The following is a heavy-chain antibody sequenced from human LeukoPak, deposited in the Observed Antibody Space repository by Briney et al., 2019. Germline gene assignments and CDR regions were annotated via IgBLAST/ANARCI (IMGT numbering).Heavy chain of an antibody. J-gene: IGHJ4*02. CDR2: ISYDGSNK. V-gene: IGHV3-30-3*01. CDR3: ARGEYYDSSGYSDY. Sequence: GGSLRLSCAASGFTFSSYAMHGVRQAPGKGLEWVAVISYDGSNKYYADSVKGRFTISRDNSKNTLYLQMNSLRAEDTAVYYCARGEYYDSSGYSDYWGQGTLVTVSS. CDR1: GFTFSSYA. D-gene: IGHD3-22*01.